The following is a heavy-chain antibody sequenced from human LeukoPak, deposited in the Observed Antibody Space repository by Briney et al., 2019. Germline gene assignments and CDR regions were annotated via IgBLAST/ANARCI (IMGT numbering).Heavy chain of an antibody. V-gene: IGHV1-2*02. Sequence: ASVKVSCKASGYTFIGYYMHWVRQAPGQGLEWMGWINPNSGVTNYAQKFQGRVTMTRDTSISTAYMELSRLRSDDTAVYYCASLPQSIAARPYFDYWGQGTLVTVSS. D-gene: IGHD6-6*01. CDR3: ASLPQSIAARPYFDY. CDR2: INPNSGVT. J-gene: IGHJ4*02. CDR1: GYTFIGYY.